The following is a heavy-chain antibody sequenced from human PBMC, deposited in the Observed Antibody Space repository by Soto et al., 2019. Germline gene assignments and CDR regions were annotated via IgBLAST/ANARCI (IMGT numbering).Heavy chain of an antibody. Sequence: QVQLVESGGGVVQPGRSLRLSCVASGYRFKDYGMHWVRQAPGKGLEWVAVLFYDESKRYYADSVKGRFTIYRDISRNTLYLEMNSLRTEDTGIYYCARDCGVVAVDLDYWGQGTRVTVSS. CDR3: ARDCGVVAVDLDY. CDR2: LFYDESKR. CDR1: GYRFKDYG. D-gene: IGHD2-8*01. V-gene: IGHV3-33*01. J-gene: IGHJ4*02.